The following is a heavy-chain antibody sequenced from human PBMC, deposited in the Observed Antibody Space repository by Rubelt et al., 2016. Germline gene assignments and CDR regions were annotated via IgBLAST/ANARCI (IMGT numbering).Heavy chain of an antibody. CDR1: GGSFSTHY. CDR2: INHSGST. D-gene: IGHD6-13*01. J-gene: IGHJ4*02. CDR3: ARGDIAAAGAPFDY. V-gene: IGHV4-34*01. Sequence: QVQLHQWGAGLLKPSETLSLTCGVSGGSFSTHYWAWIRQTPGKGLEWIGEINHSGSTNYNPSLKSRVTISVDTSKNQFSLKLGSGTAADTAVYDCARGDIAAAGAPFDYWGQGTLVTVSS.